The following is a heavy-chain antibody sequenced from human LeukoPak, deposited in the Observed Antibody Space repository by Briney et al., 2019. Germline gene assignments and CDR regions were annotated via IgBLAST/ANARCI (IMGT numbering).Heavy chain of an antibody. J-gene: IGHJ4*02. CDR3: AGVEVGVNN. Sequence: KPSETLSLTCAVYGGSFSGYYWTWIRQPPGKGLEWIGEINHRGSTNYNPSLKSRVTISVDTSKNQFSLKLTSVTAADTAMYYCAGVEVGVNNWGQGTLVTVSS. V-gene: IGHV4-34*01. D-gene: IGHD3-22*01. CDR1: GGSFSGYY. CDR2: INHRGST.